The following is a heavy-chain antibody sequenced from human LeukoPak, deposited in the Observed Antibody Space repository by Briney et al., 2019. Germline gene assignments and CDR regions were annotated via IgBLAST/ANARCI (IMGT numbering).Heavy chain of an antibody. CDR2: LSGSGSSA. D-gene: IGHD3-9*01. Sequence: GGSLRLSCAASGFTVSSNYMSWVRQALGKGLEWVSGLSGSGSSAYYADSVKGRFTISRDNSKNTLYLQMNSLRPEDTAVYYCAKGLTNLGDDWGQGTLVTVSS. V-gene: IGHV3-23*01. J-gene: IGHJ4*02. CDR3: AKGLTNLGDD. CDR1: GFTVSSNY.